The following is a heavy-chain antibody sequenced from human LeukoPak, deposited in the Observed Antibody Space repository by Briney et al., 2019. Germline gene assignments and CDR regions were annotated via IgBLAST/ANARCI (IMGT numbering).Heavy chain of an antibody. V-gene: IGHV3-21*01. D-gene: IGHD3-22*01. J-gene: IGHJ4*02. CDR1: GFTFGSFT. Sequence: GGSLRLSCAASGFTFGSFTMNWVRQAPGKGLEWVSPISSSSRYIYYADSVKGRFTISRDNAENSLYLQVNSLRAEDTAVYYCARDDGGGYLKIDYWGQGTLGTVSS. CDR3: ARDDGGGYLKIDY. CDR2: ISSSSRYI.